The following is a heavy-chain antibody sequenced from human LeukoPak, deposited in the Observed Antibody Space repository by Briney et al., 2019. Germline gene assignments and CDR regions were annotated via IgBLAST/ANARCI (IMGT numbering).Heavy chain of an antibody. V-gene: IGHV1-18*01. CDR1: GYTFTSYG. CDR3: ARSPPWSRVVVAAVAFDI. D-gene: IGHD2-15*01. CDR2: ISAYNGNT. J-gene: IGHJ3*02. Sequence: GASVKVSCKASGYTFTSYGISWVRQAPGQGLEWMGWISAYNGNTNYAQKLQGRVTMTTDTSTSTAYMELRSLRSDDTAVYYCARSPPWSRVVVAAVAFDIWGQGTMVTVSS.